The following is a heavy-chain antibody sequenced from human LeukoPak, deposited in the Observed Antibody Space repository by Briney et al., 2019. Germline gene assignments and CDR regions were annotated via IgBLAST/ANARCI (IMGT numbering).Heavy chain of an antibody. CDR2: ISWNSGSR. Sequence: PGRSLRLSCAASGFNFDDYAMHWVRQAPGKGLEWVSGISWNSGSRGYADSVKGRFTISRDNAKNSLYLQMNSLRAEDTALYYCAKARYGDYRVYFDYWGQGTLVTVSS. CDR3: AKARYGDYRVYFDY. D-gene: IGHD4-17*01. V-gene: IGHV3-9*01. CDR1: GFNFDDYA. J-gene: IGHJ4*02.